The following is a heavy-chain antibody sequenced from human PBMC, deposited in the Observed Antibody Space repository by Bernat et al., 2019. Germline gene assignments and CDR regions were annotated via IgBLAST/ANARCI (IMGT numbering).Heavy chain of an antibody. D-gene: IGHD2-21*02. CDR1: GYTFTTYW. V-gene: IGHV5-51*01. Sequence: EVQLVQSGAEVKKPGESLKISCKGSGYTFTTYWIVWVRQMPGRGLEWVGIINPSDYDTRYSPSFQGQVTISADESISTADLQWSSLKASDTAIYYCARRTYCRGDCTLNPHYYYAMDVWGQGTPVTVSS. J-gene: IGHJ6*02. CDR2: INPSDYDT. CDR3: ARRTYCRGDCTLNPHYYYAMDV.